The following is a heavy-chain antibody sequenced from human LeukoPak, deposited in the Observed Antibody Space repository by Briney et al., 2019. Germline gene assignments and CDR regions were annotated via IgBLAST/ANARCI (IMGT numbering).Heavy chain of an antibody. V-gene: IGHV4-34*01. CDR3: ESRSNGSV. J-gene: IGHJ3*01. CDR2: INHSGST. CDR1: GGSFSGYY. Sequence: SETLSLTCAVYGGSFSGYYWSWIRQLPGKGLEWIGEINHSGSTNYNPSLKSRVTISVDTSKNQFSLKLSSVTAADTAVYYCESRSNGSVWGQGTMVTVSS. D-gene: IGHD2-8*01.